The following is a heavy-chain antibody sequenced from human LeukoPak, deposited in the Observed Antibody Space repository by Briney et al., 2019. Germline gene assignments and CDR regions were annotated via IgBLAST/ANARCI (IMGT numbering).Heavy chain of an antibody. J-gene: IGHJ4*02. V-gene: IGHV1-18*01. D-gene: IGHD2-2*01. Sequence: ASVKVSCKASGYTFTSYVITWVRQAPGQGLEWMGWISGYNAYTHYAQKLQGRVTMTTDTSTSTAYMELRSLRSDDTAVYYCARDRRLDYQLPADNWGQGTLVTVSS. CDR3: ARDRRLDYQLPADN. CDR2: ISGYNAYT. CDR1: GYTFTSYV.